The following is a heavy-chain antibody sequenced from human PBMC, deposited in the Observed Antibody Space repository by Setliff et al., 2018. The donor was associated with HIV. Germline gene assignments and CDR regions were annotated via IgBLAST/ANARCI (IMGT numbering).Heavy chain of an antibody. CDR1: GGSITSHY. D-gene: IGHD4-17*01. V-gene: IGHV4-4*08. J-gene: IGHJ4*02. Sequence: PSETLSLTCSISGGSITSHYWNWIRQPPGKGLEWIGSFHSSGSTSYNPSLRSRVTVSVDTSKNHLSLKLTSLTAADTAVYYCGRLETGPATSAYGPFNSWGQGKMVTVSS. CDR2: FHSSGST. CDR3: GRLETGPATSAYGPFNS.